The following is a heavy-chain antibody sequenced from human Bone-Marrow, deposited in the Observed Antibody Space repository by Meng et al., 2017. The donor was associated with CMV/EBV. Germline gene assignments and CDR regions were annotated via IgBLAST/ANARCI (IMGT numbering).Heavy chain of an antibody. CDR2: INPNSGGT. Sequence: ASVKVSCKASGYTFTGYYMHWVRQAPGQGLEWMGWINPNSGGTNYAQKFQGRVTMTRDTSISTAYMELSRLRSDDTAVYYCAREPTFGPTTYYFDYWGQGNLVNVDS. CDR3: AREPTFGPTTYYFDY. CDR1: GYTFTGYY. J-gene: IGHJ4*02. V-gene: IGHV1-2*02. D-gene: IGHD3-16*01.